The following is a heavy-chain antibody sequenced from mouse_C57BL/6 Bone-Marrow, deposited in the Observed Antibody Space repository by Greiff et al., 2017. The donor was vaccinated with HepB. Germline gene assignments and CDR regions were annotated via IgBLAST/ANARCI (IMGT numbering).Heavy chain of an antibody. J-gene: IGHJ2*01. CDR2: ISDGGSYT. V-gene: IGHV5-4*01. D-gene: IGHD2-1*01. Sequence: EVQVVESGGGLVKPGGSLKLSCAATGFTFSSYAMSWVRQTPAKRLAWVATISDGGSYTYYPDNVKGRFTISRDNAKNNLYLQMRHLKSEDTAMYYCARALYGNYVYYFDYWGQGTTLTVSS. CDR3: ARALYGNYVYYFDY. CDR1: GFTFSSYA.